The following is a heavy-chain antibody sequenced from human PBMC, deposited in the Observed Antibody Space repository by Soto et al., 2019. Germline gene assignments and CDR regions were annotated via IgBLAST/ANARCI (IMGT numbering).Heavy chain of an antibody. D-gene: IGHD2-21*01. CDR2: IIPIQGKA. CDR1: GGSFISYS. CDR3: AKSLLFVDHAYMDV. Sequence: QVPLVQSGAELKKPGSSVKVSCEASGGSFISYSFTWVRQAPGQGLEWMGRIIPIQGKANYALKFQDRVTINADRSTRTAYMELRSLRPEDTAVYYCAKSLLFVDHAYMDVWGKGTTVTVSS. J-gene: IGHJ6*03. V-gene: IGHV1-69*02.